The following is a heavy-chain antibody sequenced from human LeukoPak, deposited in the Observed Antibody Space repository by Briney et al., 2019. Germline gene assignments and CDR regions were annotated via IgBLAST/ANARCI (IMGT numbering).Heavy chain of an antibody. Sequence: GGSLRLSCAASGFTFSSYGMSWVRQAPGKGLEWVSAISGSGGSTYYADSVKGRFTISRDNSKNTLYLQMSSLRSEDTAVYYCARGTYSSSSWVFDYWGQGTLVTVSS. D-gene: IGHD6-6*01. CDR3: ARGTYSSSSWVFDY. CDR1: GFTFSSYG. CDR2: ISGSGGST. J-gene: IGHJ4*02. V-gene: IGHV3-23*01.